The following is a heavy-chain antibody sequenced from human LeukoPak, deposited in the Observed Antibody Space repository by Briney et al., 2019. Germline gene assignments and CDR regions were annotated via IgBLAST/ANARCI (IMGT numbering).Heavy chain of an antibody. J-gene: IGHJ5*02. CDR1: GFSLSTSGVG. Sequence: SGPTLVNPTQTLTLTCTFSGFSLSTSGVGVGWIRQPPGKALEWLALIYWDDDKRYSPSLKSRLTITKDTSKNQVVLTMTNMDPVDTPTYYCAHSGQSLAAAGTFTNWFDPWGQGTLVTVSS. D-gene: IGHD6-13*01. CDR2: IYWDDDK. CDR3: AHSGQSLAAAGTFTNWFDP. V-gene: IGHV2-5*02.